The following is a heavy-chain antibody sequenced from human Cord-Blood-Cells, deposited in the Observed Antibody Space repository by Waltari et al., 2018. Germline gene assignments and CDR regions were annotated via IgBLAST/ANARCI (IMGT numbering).Heavy chain of an antibody. V-gene: IGHV4-59*11. D-gene: IGHD1-7*01. CDR1: GGTISSHS. CDR3: ASITGTTFAFDI. J-gene: IGHJ3*02. Sequence: QVQLQESGPGLVKPSETLSLTCTVSGGTISSHSWSWTRQPPGKGLEWIGYIYYSGSTNYNPSLKSRVTISVDTSKNQFSLKLSSVTAADTAVYYCASITGTTFAFDIWGQGTMVTVSS. CDR2: IYYSGST.